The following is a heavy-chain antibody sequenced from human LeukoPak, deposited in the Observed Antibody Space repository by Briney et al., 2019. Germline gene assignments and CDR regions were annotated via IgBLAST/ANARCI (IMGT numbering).Heavy chain of an antibody. CDR1: GYTLTELS. CDR3: ATEKHVDIVATGEAFDI. Sequence: ASVKVSCKVSGYTLTELSMHWVRQAPGKGLEWMGGFDPENGETIYAQKFQGRVTMTEDTSTDTAYMELSSLRSEDTAVYYCATEKHVDIVATGEAFDIWGQGTMVTVSS. V-gene: IGHV1-24*01. CDR2: FDPENGET. J-gene: IGHJ3*02. D-gene: IGHD5-12*01.